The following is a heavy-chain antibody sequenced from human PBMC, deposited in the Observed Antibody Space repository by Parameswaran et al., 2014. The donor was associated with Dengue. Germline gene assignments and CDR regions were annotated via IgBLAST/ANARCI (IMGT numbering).Heavy chain of an antibody. Sequence: RWIRQPPGKGLEWIGEINHSGSTNYNPSLKSRVTISVDTSKNQFSLKLSSVTAADTAVYYCARYGLGYCSSTSCYHYYYYYYMDVWGKGTTVTVSS. D-gene: IGHD2-2*01. CDR2: INHSGST. CDR3: ARYGLGYCSSTSCYHYYYYYYMDV. V-gene: IGHV4-34*01. J-gene: IGHJ6*03.